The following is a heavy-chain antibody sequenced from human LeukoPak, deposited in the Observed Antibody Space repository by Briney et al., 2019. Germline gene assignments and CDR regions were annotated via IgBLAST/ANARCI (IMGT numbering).Heavy chain of an antibody. CDR2: INPSGGST. J-gene: IGHJ4*02. CDR1: GYTFTSYY. CDR3: VGGVAPGY. D-gene: IGHD2-21*01. Sequence: ASAKVSCKASGYTFTSYYMHWVRQAPGQGLEWMGIINPSGGSTSYAQKFQGRVTVTRDTSTSTIYMELSSLRSEDTAVYYCVGGVAPGYWGQGTLVTVSS. V-gene: IGHV1-46*01.